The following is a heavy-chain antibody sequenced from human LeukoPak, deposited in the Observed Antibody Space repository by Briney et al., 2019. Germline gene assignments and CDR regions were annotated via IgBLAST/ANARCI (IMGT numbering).Heavy chain of an antibody. CDR3: ARQPAAAGRIDY. CDR1: GYIFTSYW. J-gene: IGHJ4*02. Sequence: GESLKISCKVSGYIFTSYWIGWVRQMPGKGLEWMGIIYPGGSDTRYSPSFQGQVTISADKSISTAYLQWSSLKASDTAMYYCARQPAAAGRIDYWGQGTPVTVSS. D-gene: IGHD6-13*01. V-gene: IGHV5-51*01. CDR2: IYPGGSDT.